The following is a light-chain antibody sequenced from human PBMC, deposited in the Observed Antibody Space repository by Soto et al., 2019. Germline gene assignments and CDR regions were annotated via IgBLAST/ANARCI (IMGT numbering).Light chain of an antibody. CDR3: LKYNSAPWT. Sequence: DIQMSRSPSSLSASVGDRVTITCRASQGISNYLAWYQQQPGKVPKLLIYVASTLQSGVPSRFSGSGSGTDFTLTISSLQPEDVATYYCLKYNSAPWTFGQGTKLEIK. CDR2: VAS. J-gene: IGKJ1*01. V-gene: IGKV1-27*01. CDR1: QGISNY.